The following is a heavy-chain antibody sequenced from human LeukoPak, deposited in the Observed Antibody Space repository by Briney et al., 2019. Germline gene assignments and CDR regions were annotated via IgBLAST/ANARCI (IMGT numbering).Heavy chain of an antibody. J-gene: IGHJ4*02. V-gene: IGHV3-23*01. Sequence: GGSLRLSCAASGFTFSSYAMSWVRQAPGKGLEWVSAISGSGGSTYYPDSVEGRFTISRDNSKNTLYLQMNSLRAEDTAIYYCAKNHPRQGVTAHTPFDYWGQGTLVTVSS. CDR1: GFTFSSYA. D-gene: IGHD2-15*01. CDR2: ISGSGGST. CDR3: AKNHPRQGVTAHTPFDY.